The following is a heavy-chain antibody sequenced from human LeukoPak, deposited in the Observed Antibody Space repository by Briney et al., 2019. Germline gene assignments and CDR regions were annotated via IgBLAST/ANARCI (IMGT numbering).Heavy chain of an antibody. Sequence: ASVKVSCKASGYTFTSYGISWVRQAPGQGLEWMGWISAYNGNTNYAQKLQGRVTMTTDTSTSTAYMELRSLRSDDTAVYYCARVVAYSGYLLDDYWGQGTLVTVSS. CDR3: ARVVAYSGYLLDDY. V-gene: IGHV1-18*01. CDR1: GYTFTSYG. J-gene: IGHJ4*02. D-gene: IGHD5-12*01. CDR2: ISAYNGNT.